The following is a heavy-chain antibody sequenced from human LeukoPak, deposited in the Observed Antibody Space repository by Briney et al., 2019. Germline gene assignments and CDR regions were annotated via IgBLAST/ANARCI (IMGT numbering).Heavy chain of an antibody. Sequence: ASETLSLTCAVYGGSFSGYYWSWIRQPPGKGLEWIGEINHSGSTNYNPSLKSRVTISVVTSKNQFSLKLSSVTAADTAVYYCAGIHDFWSGYNYWGQGTLVTVSS. D-gene: IGHD3-3*01. CDR3: AGIHDFWSGYNY. J-gene: IGHJ4*02. CDR1: GGSFSGYY. V-gene: IGHV4-34*01. CDR2: INHSGST.